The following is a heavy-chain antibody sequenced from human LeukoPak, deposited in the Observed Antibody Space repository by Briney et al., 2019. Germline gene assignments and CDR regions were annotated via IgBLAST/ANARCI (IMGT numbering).Heavy chain of an antibody. CDR2: ISGSGNRT. J-gene: IGHJ4*02. V-gene: IGHV3-23*01. D-gene: IGHD2-21*02. Sequence: GGSLRLSCAASGFTFSSYAMSWVRQAPGKGLEWVSSISGSGNRTYYADSVKGRFTISRNNSKNTLFLQMNSLRAEDTAVYYCAKCTAGLDYWGQGTLVTVSS. CDR1: GFTFSSYA. CDR3: AKCTAGLDY.